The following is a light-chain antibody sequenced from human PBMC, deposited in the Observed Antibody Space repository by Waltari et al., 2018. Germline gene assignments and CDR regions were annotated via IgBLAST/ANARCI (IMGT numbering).Light chain of an antibody. J-gene: IGLJ2*01. Sequence: QTSLTQPPPSSVSPRQSVTIPCTATRSHIGAYNYVSWYRQYPGKAPKLMIYAVSERPSGVSDRFSGSRSGNMASLTISRLQADDEADYYCGSYAGSSSLLFGGGTRLTVL. CDR1: RSHIGAYNY. CDR2: AVS. CDR3: GSYAGSSSLL. V-gene: IGLV2-8*01.